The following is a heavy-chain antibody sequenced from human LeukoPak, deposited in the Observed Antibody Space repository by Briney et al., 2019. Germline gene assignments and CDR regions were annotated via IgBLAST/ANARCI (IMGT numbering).Heavy chain of an antibody. J-gene: IGHJ4*02. D-gene: IGHD3-22*01. CDR2: IFTSGST. CDR1: GGSISNYY. CDR3: ARHRDDSSGETDY. Sequence: SETLSLTCTVSGGSISNYYWSWIRQPAGKGLEWIGRIFTSGSTNYNPSLQSRVSMSVDTSKNQISLKLSSVTAADTAVYYCARHRDDSSGETDYWGQGTLVTVSS. V-gene: IGHV4-4*07.